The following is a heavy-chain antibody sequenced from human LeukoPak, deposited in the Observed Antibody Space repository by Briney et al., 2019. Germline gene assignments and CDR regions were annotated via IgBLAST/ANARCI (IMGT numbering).Heavy chain of an antibody. CDR3: ARDRGYYYDSSGYY. CDR1: GFTVSSNY. J-gene: IGHJ4*02. Sequence: GGSLRLSCAASGFTVSSNYMSWVRQAPGKGLEWVSVIYSGGSTYYADSVKGRFTISRDNSKNTLYLQMNSLRVEDTAVYYCARDRGYYYDSSGYYWGQGTLVTVSS. CDR2: IYSGGST. V-gene: IGHV3-66*01. D-gene: IGHD3-22*01.